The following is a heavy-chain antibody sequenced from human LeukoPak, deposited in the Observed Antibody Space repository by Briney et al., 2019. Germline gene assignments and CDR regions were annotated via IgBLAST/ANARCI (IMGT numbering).Heavy chain of an antibody. V-gene: IGHV3-23*01. CDR2: ISGSGGST. CDR3: ARGVGAFDI. J-gene: IGHJ3*02. Sequence: PGGSLRLSCAASGFTFSSYSMNWVRQAPGKGLEWVSAISGSGGSTYYADSVKGRFTISRDNSKNTLYLQMNSLRAEDTAVYYCARGVGAFDIWGQGTMVTVSS. CDR1: GFTFSSYS.